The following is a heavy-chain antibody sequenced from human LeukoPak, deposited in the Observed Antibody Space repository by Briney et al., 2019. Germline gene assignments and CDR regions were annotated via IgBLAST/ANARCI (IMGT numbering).Heavy chain of an antibody. CDR3: ARAVVHYYYMDV. J-gene: IGHJ6*03. CDR1: GGSISSGSYY. D-gene: IGHD3-22*01. CDR2: IYYSGST. V-gene: IGHV4-61*01. Sequence: SETLSLTCTVSGGSISSGSYYWSWIRQPPGKGLEWIGYIYYSGSTNYNPSLKSRVTISVDTSKNQFSLKLSSVTAADTAVYYCARAVVHYYYMDVWGKGTTVTVSS.